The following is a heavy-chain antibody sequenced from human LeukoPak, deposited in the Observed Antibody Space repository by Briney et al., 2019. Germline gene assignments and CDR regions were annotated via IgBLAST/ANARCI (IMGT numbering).Heavy chain of an antibody. J-gene: IGHJ4*02. CDR3: ARGGYGDRIDY. CDR1: GYTFIRYY. D-gene: IGHD4-17*01. V-gene: IGHV1-46*01. Sequence: ASVKVSCKASGYTFIRYYMHWVRQAPGQGLEWMGIINPSGGSTSYAQKFQGRVTMTRDTSTSTVYMELSRLRSEDTAVYYCARGGYGDRIDYWGQGTLVSVSS. CDR2: INPSGGST.